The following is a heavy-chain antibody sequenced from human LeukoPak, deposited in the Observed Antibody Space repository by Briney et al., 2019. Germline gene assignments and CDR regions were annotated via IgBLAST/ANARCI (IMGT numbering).Heavy chain of an antibody. CDR1: GGSISSSNW. CDR3: ARDTNVDTAMVPFDY. D-gene: IGHD5-18*01. J-gene: IGHJ4*02. Sequence: SETLSLTCAVSGGSISSSNWWSWVRQPPGKGLEWIGEIYHSGSTNYNPSLKSRVTISVDKSKNRFSLKLSSVTAADTAVYYCARDTNVDTAMVPFDYWGQGTLVTVSS. CDR2: IYHSGST. V-gene: IGHV4-4*02.